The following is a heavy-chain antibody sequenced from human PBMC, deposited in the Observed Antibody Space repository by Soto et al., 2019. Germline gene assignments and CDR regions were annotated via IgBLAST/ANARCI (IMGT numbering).Heavy chain of an antibody. J-gene: IGHJ4*02. CDR3: ARWGTTGGLDV. D-gene: IGHD3-16*01. Sequence: QVQLVESGGGVVQPGASLRLSCVGTGFTFRSYVIHWVRQAPGKGLEWVALTSYDGSNKYYDDSVKGRFTISRDNSRNTVDLHMDSLRLEDTALYYCARWGTTGGLDVWGQGTLVSVSS. CDR1: GFTFRSYV. CDR2: TSYDGSNK. V-gene: IGHV3-30*19.